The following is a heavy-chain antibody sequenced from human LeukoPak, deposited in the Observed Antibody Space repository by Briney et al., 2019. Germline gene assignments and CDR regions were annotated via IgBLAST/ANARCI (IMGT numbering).Heavy chain of an antibody. V-gene: IGHV1-18*04. D-gene: IGHD1-1*01. CDR2: INAYNGNT. J-gene: IGHJ4*02. CDR1: GYIFTSYG. Sequence: ASVKVSCKASGYIFTSYGISWVRQAPGQGLEWMGWINAYNGNTNYAQKLQGRVTMTTDTSTSTAYKELRSLRSDDTAVYYCARDYNWNVDYWGQGTLVTVSS. CDR3: ARDYNWNVDY.